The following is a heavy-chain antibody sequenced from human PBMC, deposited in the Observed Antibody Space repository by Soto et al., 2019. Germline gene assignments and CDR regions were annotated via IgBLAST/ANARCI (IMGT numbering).Heavy chain of an antibody. CDR2: IKSDGSST. Sequence: HPGGSLRLSCAASGITFSSYWMHWVRQAPGKGLVWVSRIKSDGSSTSYADSVKGRFTISRDNAKNTLYLQMNSLRAEDTAVYYCAREACSGGNCFYFGPDYWGQGTLVTVSS. D-gene: IGHD2-15*01. CDR1: GITFSSYW. V-gene: IGHV3-74*01. CDR3: AREACSGGNCFYFGPDY. J-gene: IGHJ4*02.